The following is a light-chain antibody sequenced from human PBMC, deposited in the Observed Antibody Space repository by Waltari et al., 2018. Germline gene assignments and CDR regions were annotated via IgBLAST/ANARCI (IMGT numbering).Light chain of an antibody. J-gene: IGKJ1*01. Sequence: DIQMNQSPSSLSASVGARVPITCRASQGLSNYLAWYQQIPGKVPRLLIYSTSTLQSGVPSRFSGSGSGTDFTLTISSLQPEDVATYYCQNYNRAPRMFGQGTKVEIK. CDR2: STS. CDR3: QNYNRAPRM. V-gene: IGKV1-27*01. CDR1: QGLSNY.